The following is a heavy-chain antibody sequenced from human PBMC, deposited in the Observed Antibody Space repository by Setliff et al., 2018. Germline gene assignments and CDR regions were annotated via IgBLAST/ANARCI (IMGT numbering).Heavy chain of an antibody. CDR2: INPSGGST. CDR3: ASNALPHYDYSNYGGLYDYYYYMDV. Sequence: ASVKVSCKASGYTFTSYYMHWVRQAPGQGLEWMGIINPSGGSTSYAQKFQGRVTMTRDTSTSTVYMELSSLRSEDTAVYYCASNALPHYDYSNYGGLYDYYYYMDVWGKGTTVTVSS. D-gene: IGHD4-4*01. J-gene: IGHJ6*03. V-gene: IGHV1-46*01. CDR1: GYTFTSYY.